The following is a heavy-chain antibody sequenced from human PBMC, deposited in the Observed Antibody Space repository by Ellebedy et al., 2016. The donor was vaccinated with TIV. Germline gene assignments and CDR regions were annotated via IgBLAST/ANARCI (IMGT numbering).Heavy chain of an antibody. CDR2: IVVGSGST. V-gene: IGHV1-58*01. J-gene: IGHJ6*03. CDR1: GFTFTSSA. Sequence: SVKVSXXASGFTFTSSAVQWVRQARGQRLEWIGWIVVGSGSTSYAQKFQGRVTMTRDTSTSTVYMELSSLRSEDTAVYYCARGVVPAANYYYYYMDVWGKGTTVTVSS. D-gene: IGHD2-2*01. CDR3: ARGVVPAANYYYYYMDV.